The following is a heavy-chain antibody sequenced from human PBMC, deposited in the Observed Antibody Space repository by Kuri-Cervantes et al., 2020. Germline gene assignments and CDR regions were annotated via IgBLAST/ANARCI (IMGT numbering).Heavy chain of an antibody. CDR2: INHIGST. Sequence: SETLSPTGAVYAGSFSGYYWSWIRQPPGKGLGWIGEINHIGSTNYNPSLKSRVTISVDTSKNQFSLKLSTVTAAETAVYYCAALKDVGSWHFDYWGQGTLVTVSS. CDR1: AGSFSGYY. CDR3: AALKDVGSWHFDY. J-gene: IGHJ4*02. V-gene: IGHV4-34*01. D-gene: IGHD6-13*01.